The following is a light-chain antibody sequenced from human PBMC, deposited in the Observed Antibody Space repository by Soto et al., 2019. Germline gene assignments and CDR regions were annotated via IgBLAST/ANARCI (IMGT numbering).Light chain of an antibody. CDR3: CSHAGSYTWV. J-gene: IGLJ3*02. CDR2: DVS. Sequence: QSVLTQPRSVSVSPGQSVTISCTGTSSDVGGYNYVSWYQQHPGKAPKLMIYDVSKRPSGVPDRFSGSKSGNTASLTISGLQAEDEADYYCCSHAGSYTWVFGGGTKLTVL. CDR1: SSDVGGYNY. V-gene: IGLV2-11*01.